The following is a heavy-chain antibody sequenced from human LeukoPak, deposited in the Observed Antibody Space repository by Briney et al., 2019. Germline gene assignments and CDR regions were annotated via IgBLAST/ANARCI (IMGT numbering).Heavy chain of an antibody. J-gene: IGHJ6*03. Sequence: HPGGSLRLSCAASGFTFSGSAMHWVRQASGKGLEWVGRIRSKANSYATAYAASVKGRFTISRDDSKNTAYLQMNSLKTEDTAVYYCTSGGSAYYYYYYMDVWGKGTTVTISS. D-gene: IGHD2-15*01. V-gene: IGHV3-73*01. CDR2: IRSKANSYAT. CDR3: TSGGSAYYYYYYMDV. CDR1: GFTFSGSA.